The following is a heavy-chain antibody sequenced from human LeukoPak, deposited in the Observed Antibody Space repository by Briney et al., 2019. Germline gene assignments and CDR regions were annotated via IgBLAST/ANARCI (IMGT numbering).Heavy chain of an antibody. CDR1: GGSISSYY. D-gene: IGHD6-19*01. V-gene: IGHV4-59*01. Sequence: SETLSLTCTVSGGSISSYYWSWIRQPPGKGLEWIGYIYYSGSTNYNPSLKSRVTISVDTSKNQFSLKLSSVTAADTAVYYCARGLYYYYMDVWGKGTTVTISS. J-gene: IGHJ6*03. CDR2: IYYSGST. CDR3: ARGLYYYYMDV.